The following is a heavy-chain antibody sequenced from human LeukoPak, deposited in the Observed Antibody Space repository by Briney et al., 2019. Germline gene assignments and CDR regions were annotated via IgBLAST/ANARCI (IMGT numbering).Heavy chain of an antibody. V-gene: IGHV3-53*01. CDR3: ARGTVTIGYFDY. J-gene: IGHJ4*02. D-gene: IGHD4-11*01. CDR1: GLSVSSNY. Sequence: GGSLILSCTASGLSVSSNYMSWTRQAPGKGLEWVSVIYSGGSTDYADSVKGRFTISRDNSKNTVYLQMNSLRAEDTAIYYCARGTVTIGYFDYWGQGTLVTVSS. CDR2: IYSGGST.